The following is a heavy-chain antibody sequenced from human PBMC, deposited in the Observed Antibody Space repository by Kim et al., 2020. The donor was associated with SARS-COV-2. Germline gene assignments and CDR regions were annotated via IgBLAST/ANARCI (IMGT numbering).Heavy chain of an antibody. D-gene: IGHD1-20*01. CDR1: GGSMRLYY. J-gene: IGHJ5*02. Sequence: SETLSLTCTVSGGSMRLYYWSWIRQSPGQGLGWIASIYYSGPTNSTPSLRSRVTLSVDPSNRQFSLKLTSVTAADPAVYYCANLVSYNTLFHPCCPATLV. CDR2: IYYSGPT. CDR3: ANLVSYNTLFHP. V-gene: IGHV4-59*03.